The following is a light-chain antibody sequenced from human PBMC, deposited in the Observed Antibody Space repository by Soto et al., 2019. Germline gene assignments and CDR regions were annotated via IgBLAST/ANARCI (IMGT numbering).Light chain of an antibody. CDR1: SSDVGGYNY. V-gene: IGLV2-14*03. CDR2: DVS. CDR3: SSYTTSNTRQIV. J-gene: IGLJ1*01. Sequence: HSALTQPPSVSGAPGQSINISCTGTSSDVGGYNYVSWYQHHPGKAPKLIIYDVSNRPSGVSNPFSGSKSGNTASLTISGLQPEDEADYYCSSYTTSNTRQIVFGTGTKVTV.